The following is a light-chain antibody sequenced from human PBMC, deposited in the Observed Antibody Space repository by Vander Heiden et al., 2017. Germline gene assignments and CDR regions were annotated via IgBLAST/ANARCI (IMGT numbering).Light chain of an antibody. Sequence: EIVLTQSPGTLSLSPGERATLSSRASQSVSSSYLAWYQQKPGQAPRLLIYGASSRATGIPDRFSGSGYGTDFTLTISRLEPEDFAVYYCQQHGSYHLYTFGQGTKLEIK. CDR1: QSVSSSY. J-gene: IGKJ2*01. CDR2: GAS. V-gene: IGKV3-20*01. CDR3: QQHGSYHLYT.